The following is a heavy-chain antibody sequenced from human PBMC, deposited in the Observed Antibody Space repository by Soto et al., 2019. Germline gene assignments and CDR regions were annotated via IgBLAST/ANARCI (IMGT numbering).Heavy chain of an antibody. D-gene: IGHD6-25*01. CDR1: GGSFSGYY. CDR2: INHGGTT. CDR3: ARAESLDQWRSGFDP. J-gene: IGHJ5*02. Sequence: SETLSLTCAVYGGSFSGYYWSWIRQPPGKGLEWIGEINHGGTTNYNPSLKSRVTISVDTSKKQFSLKLNFVTAADTAVYYCARAESLDQWRSGFDPWGQGTLVTVSS. V-gene: IGHV4-34*01.